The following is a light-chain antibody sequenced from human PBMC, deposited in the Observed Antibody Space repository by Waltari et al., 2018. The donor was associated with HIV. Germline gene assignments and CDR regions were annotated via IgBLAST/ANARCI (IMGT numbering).Light chain of an antibody. CDR2: DAS. V-gene: IGKV3-11*01. CDR1: QSVTTF. Sequence: EVVLTQSPATLSLSPGERANLSCRASQSVTTFLAWYQHRPGQAPRLLIYDASNRATGIPVRFSGSGSGTDFTLTISSLESEDFAIYYCQQRVHWPLTFGGGTKVEIK. CDR3: QQRVHWPLT. J-gene: IGKJ4*01.